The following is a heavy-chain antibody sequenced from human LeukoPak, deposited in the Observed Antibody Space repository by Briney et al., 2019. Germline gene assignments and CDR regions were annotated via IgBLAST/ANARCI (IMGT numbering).Heavy chain of an antibody. CDR3: ASSWAYFDS. CDR1: GFTFSSYW. D-gene: IGHD6-13*01. J-gene: IGHJ4*02. V-gene: IGHV3-30*03. CDR2: ISYDGSNK. Sequence: GGSLRLSCAASGFTFSSYWVHWVRQAPGKGLEWVAVISYDGSNKYYADSVKGRFTISRDNSKNTLYLQMNSLRAEDTAVYYCASSWAYFDSWGQGTLVTVSS.